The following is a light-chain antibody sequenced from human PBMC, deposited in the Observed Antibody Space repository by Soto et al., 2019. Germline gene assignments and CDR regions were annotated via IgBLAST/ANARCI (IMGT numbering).Light chain of an antibody. V-gene: IGKV1-5*03. CDR1: QSISSW. J-gene: IGKJ4*01. CDR2: RAS. CDR3: QQYKSSPLT. Sequence: DIPMTQSPSTLSASVGDGVTITCRASQSISSWLAWYQQKPGKAPKLLIYRASSLESGVPSRFSGSGSGTEFTLTISSLQPDDFATYYCQQYKSSPLTFGGGTKVEIK.